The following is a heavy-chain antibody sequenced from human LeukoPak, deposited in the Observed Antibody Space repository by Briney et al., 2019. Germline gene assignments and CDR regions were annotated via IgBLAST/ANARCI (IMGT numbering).Heavy chain of an antibody. V-gene: IGHV4-59*01. J-gene: IGHJ4*02. CDR2: IYYSGST. D-gene: IGHD1-26*01. Sequence: PSETLSLTCTVSGGSISSYYWSWIRQPPGKGLEWIGYIYYSGSTNYNPSPKSRVTISVDTSKNQFSLKLSSVTAADTAVYYCARAGIVGATTGDFDYWGQGTLVTVSS. CDR1: GGSISSYY. CDR3: ARAGIVGATTGDFDY.